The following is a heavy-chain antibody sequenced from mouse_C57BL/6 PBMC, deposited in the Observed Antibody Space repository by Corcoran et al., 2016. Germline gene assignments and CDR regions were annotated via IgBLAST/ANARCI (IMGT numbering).Heavy chain of an antibody. CDR1: GFSLSTSGMG. Sequence: QVTLKESGPGILQSSQTLSLTCSFSGFSLSTSGMGVSWIRQPSGKGLEWLAHIYWDDDKRYNPSLKSRLTISKDTSRNQVFLKITSVDTAATATYYFARKARSYGSSTGFAYWGQGTLVTVSA. D-gene: IGHD1-1*01. CDR3: ARKARSYGSSTGFAY. V-gene: IGHV8-12*01. J-gene: IGHJ3*01. CDR2: IYWDDDK.